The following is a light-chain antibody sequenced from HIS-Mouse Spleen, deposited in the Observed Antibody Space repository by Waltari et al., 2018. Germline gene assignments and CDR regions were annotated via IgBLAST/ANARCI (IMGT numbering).Light chain of an antibody. Sequence: QSALTQPASVSGSPGQSITLSCTGTSSDVGCYHFVSWYQQHPGKAPKLMIYDVSNRPSGVSNRFSGSKSGNTASLTISGLQAEDEADYYCSSYTSSSFNVVFGGGTKLTVL. CDR2: DVS. CDR3: SSYTSSSFNVV. V-gene: IGLV2-14*03. CDR1: SSDVGCYHF. J-gene: IGLJ2*01.